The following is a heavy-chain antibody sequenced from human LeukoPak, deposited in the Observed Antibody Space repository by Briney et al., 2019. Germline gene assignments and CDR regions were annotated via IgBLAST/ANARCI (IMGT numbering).Heavy chain of an antibody. V-gene: IGHV3-74*01. J-gene: IGHJ4*02. CDR2: INSDGSST. CDR1: GFTFDDYD. Sequence: GGSLRLSCAASGFTFDDYDMSWVRQAPGKGLVWVSRINSDGSSTSYADSVKGRFTISRDNAKNTLYLQMNSLRAEDTAVYYCVRDGYNLLPFDYWGQGTLVTVSS. D-gene: IGHD5-24*01. CDR3: VRDGYNLLPFDY.